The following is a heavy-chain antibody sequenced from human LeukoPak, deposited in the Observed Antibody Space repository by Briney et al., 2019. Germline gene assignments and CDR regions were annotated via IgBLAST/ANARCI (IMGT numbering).Heavy chain of an antibody. CDR1: GGSISSGSYY. V-gene: IGHV4-61*02. J-gene: IGHJ6*03. Sequence: SETLSLTCTVSGGSISSGSYYWSWIRQPAGKGLEWIGRIFPGGSTNYNPSLKSRVTISVDTFKNQFSLKLSSVTAADTAVYYCASGPYYYDSSGSPDYYYYMDVWGKGTTVTISS. CDR3: ASGPYYYDSSGSPDYYYYMDV. D-gene: IGHD3-22*01. CDR2: IFPGGST.